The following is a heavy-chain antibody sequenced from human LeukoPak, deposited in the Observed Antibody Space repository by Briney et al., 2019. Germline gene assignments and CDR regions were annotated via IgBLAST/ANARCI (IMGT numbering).Heavy chain of an antibody. CDR2: IYHSGST. Sequence: NSSETLSLTCTVSGYSISSVYYWGWIRQPPGKGLEWIGTIYHSGSTYYNPSLKSRVTISVDTSKNQFSLKLSSVTAADTAVYYCARERGHSSGWTSRFDYWGQGTLVTVSS. J-gene: IGHJ4*02. D-gene: IGHD6-19*01. V-gene: IGHV4-38-2*02. CDR1: GYSISSVYY. CDR3: ARERGHSSGWTSRFDY.